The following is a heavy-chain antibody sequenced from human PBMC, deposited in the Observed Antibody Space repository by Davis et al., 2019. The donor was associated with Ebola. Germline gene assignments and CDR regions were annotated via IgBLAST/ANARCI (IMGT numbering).Heavy chain of an antibody. V-gene: IGHV3-74*01. D-gene: IGHD2-2*01. CDR1: GLSSTSQW. CDR2: INTDGSFT. CDR3: ARSSYQPDW. J-gene: IGHJ4*02. Sequence: GESLKISCAASGLSSTSQWMSWVRQTPGKGLVWVSRINTDGSFTDYADSVKGRFTISRDNARNTVSLQMNSLRAEDTALYYCARSSYQPDWWGQGTLVTVSS.